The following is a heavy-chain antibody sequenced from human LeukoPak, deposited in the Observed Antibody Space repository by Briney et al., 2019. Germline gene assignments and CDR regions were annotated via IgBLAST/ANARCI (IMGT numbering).Heavy chain of an antibody. J-gene: IGHJ4*02. D-gene: IGHD3-22*01. CDR3: ARDSSGYQ. V-gene: IGHV3-7*01. CDR1: GFTFSTYW. CDR2: IKEDGSEK. Sequence: GGSLRLSCAASGFTFSTYWMSWVRQAPGKGLQWVANIKEDGSEKYYGDSVKGRFTISRDNAKNSLYLQMNSLRAEDTAVYYCARDSSGYQWGQGTLVTVSS.